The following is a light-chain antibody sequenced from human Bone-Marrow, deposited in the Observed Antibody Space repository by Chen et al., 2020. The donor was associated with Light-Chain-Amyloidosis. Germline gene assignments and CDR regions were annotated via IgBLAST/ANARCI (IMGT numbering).Light chain of an antibody. CDR2: EDE. Sequence: NFMLTHPHSLSESPEKTVTISCTRSSCSSATNDVQWDQQRPGSSHTTVIHEDEQTTSGGPERFSGSIDRSANSASLTISGLKTEDEAGYYCQSYQGSSQGVFGGGTKLTVL. J-gene: IGLJ3*02. CDR1: SCSSATND. CDR3: QSYQGSSQGV. V-gene: IGLV6-57*01.